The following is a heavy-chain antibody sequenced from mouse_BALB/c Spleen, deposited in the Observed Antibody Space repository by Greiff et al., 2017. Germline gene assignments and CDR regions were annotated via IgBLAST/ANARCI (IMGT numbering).Heavy chain of an antibody. CDR3: ARERSPYYFDY. V-gene: IGHV14-3*02. CDR2: IDPANGNT. Sequence: VHVKQSGAEFVKPGASVKLSCTASGFNIKDTYIHWVKQRPEQGLEWIGRIDPANGNTKYDPKFQGKATITADTSSNTAYLQLSSLTSEDTAVYYCARERSPYYFDYWGQGTTLTVSS. J-gene: IGHJ2*01. CDR1: GFNIKDTY.